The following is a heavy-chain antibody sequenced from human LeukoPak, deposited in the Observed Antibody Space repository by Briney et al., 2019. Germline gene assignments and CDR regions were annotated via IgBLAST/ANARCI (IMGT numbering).Heavy chain of an antibody. V-gene: IGHV4-59*01. CDR3: ARSMGYCSGDSCYRASFGFDP. D-gene: IGHD2-15*01. CDR1: GGSISSYY. CDR2: IYYSGST. J-gene: IGHJ5*02. Sequence: SETLSLTCTVSGGSISSYYWSWIRQPPGKGLEWIGYIYYSGSTNYNPSLKSRVTISVDTSKNQFSLKLSSVTAADTAVYYCARSMGYCSGDSCYRASFGFDPWGQGTPVTVSS.